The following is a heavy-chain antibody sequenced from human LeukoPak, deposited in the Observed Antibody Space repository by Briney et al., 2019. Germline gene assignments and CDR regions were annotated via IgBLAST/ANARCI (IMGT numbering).Heavy chain of an antibody. CDR2: FSGSGGIT. V-gene: IGHV3-23*01. CDR1: GFTFSSYA. D-gene: IGHD3-3*01. J-gene: IGHJ3*02. CDR3: AKGQNWIGDAFDI. Sequence: GGSLRLACAASGFTFSSYAMSWVRQAPGKGLEWVSAFSGSGGITYYADSVKGRFTIYRDNSKNTLYLKMTSLRAENTAVYYCAKGQNWIGDAFDIWGQGTMVTVSS.